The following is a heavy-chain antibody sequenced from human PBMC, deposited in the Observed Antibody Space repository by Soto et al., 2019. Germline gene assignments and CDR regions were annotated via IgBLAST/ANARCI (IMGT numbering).Heavy chain of an antibody. Sequence: EVQLVESGGGLVKPGGSLRLSCAASGFTFSNAWMNWVRQAPGKGLEWVGRIKSKTDGGTTDYAAPVKGRFTISSDDSKNTLYLQMNSLKTEDTAVYYCTTESVLTCYYNYYYDGMDVWGQGTTVTVSS. CDR1: GFTFSNAW. D-gene: IGHD3-9*01. V-gene: IGHV3-15*07. CDR3: TTESVLTCYYNYYYDGMDV. CDR2: IKSKTDGGTT. J-gene: IGHJ6*02.